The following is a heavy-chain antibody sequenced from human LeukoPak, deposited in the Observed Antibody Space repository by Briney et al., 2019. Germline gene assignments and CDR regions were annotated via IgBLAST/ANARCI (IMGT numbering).Heavy chain of an antibody. CDR2: INHSGST. D-gene: IGHD3-16*02. CDR3: ARGRRNDYVWGSYRSGYFDY. J-gene: IGHJ4*02. Sequence: PSETLSLTCAVYGGSFSGYYWSWIRQPPGKGLEWIGEINHSGSTNYNPSLKSRVTISVDTSKNQFSLKLSSVTAADTAVYYCARGRRNDYVWGSYRSGYFDYWGRGTLVTVSS. CDR1: GGSFSGYY. V-gene: IGHV4-34*01.